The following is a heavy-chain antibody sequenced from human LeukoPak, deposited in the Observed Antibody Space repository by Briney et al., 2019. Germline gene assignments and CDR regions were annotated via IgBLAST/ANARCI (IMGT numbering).Heavy chain of an antibody. CDR3: VSSQWRYYPTDY. D-gene: IGHD1-26*01. CDR2: IFPGDSEN. V-gene: IGHV5-51*01. CDR1: GYSFTSYW. J-gene: IGHJ4*02. Sequence: GASLKISCKGSGYSFTSYWIAWLRQMPGKGLEWMGIIFPGDSENTYSPSLQGQVTNSVDTSISTAYLQWSSLRASDTAMYNCVSSQWRYYPTDYWGQGTLVTVSS.